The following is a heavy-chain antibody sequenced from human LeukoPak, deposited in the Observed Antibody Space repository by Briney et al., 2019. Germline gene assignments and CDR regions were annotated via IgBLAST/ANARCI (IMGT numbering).Heavy chain of an antibody. CDR1: GFTFRSYG. V-gene: IGHV3-23*01. D-gene: IGHD1-26*01. CDR2: ISGGGDGT. J-gene: IGHJ4*02. CDR3: ARDSGSYYVFYYFDY. Sequence: GGSLRLSCAASGFTFRSYGMSWVRQAPGKGLEWVSAISGGGDGTNYADSVKGRFIISRDNSKNTLYLQMNSLRAEDTAVCSCARDSGSYYVFYYFDYWGQGTLVTVSS.